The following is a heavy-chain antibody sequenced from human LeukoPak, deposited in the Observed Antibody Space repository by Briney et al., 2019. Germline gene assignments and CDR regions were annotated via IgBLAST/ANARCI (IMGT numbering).Heavy chain of an antibody. CDR3: ARQRTYYYDSSGYYSENTGFDY. CDR1: GFTFSSYA. CDR2: ISYDGSNK. D-gene: IGHD3-22*01. Sequence: GGSLRLSCAASGFTFSSYAMHWVRQAPGKGLEWVAVISYDGSNKYYADSVKGRFTISRDNSKNTLYLQMNSLKTEDTAVYYCARQRTYYYDSSGYYSENTGFDYWGQGTLVTVSS. V-gene: IGHV3-30-3*01. J-gene: IGHJ4*02.